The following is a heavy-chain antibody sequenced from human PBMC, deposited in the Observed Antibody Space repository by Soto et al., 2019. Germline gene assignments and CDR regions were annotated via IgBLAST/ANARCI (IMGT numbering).Heavy chain of an antibody. CDR1: GFTFSSYA. CDR3: AKFTRGITMVRGVDDY. J-gene: IGHJ4*02. D-gene: IGHD3-10*01. CDR2: ISGSGGST. Sequence: GGSLRLSCAASGFTFSSYAMSWVRQAPGKGLEWVSAISGSGGSTYYADSVKGRFTISRDNSKNTLYLQMNSLRAEDTAVYYCAKFTRGITMVRGVDDYWGQGTLVTVSS. V-gene: IGHV3-23*01.